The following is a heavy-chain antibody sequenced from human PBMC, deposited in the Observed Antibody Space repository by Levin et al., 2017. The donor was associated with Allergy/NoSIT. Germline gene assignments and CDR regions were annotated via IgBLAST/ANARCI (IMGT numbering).Heavy chain of an antibody. CDR2: ISGSGGSL. CDR3: AKEGLLGAPWYYNSMDV. CDR1: GFTSGSNA. V-gene: IGHV3-23*01. Sequence: GESLKISCAVSGFTSGSNAMSWVRQAPGKGLQWVSTISGSGGSLYYADSVKGRLTISRDTSNGSLYLQMNSLRAEDTAIYYCAKEGLLGAPWYYNSMDVWGPGTTVTVSS. D-gene: IGHD3-10*01. J-gene: IGHJ6*02.